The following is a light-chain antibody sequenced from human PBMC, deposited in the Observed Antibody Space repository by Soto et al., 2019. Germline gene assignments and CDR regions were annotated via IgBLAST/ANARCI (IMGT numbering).Light chain of an antibody. Sequence: QSALTQPRSVSGSPGQSVTISCTGTSSSVGSYNFVSWYQQHPGKAPKIMIYDVTKRPSGVPDRFSGSKSGNTASLTISGLQAEDEADYYGSSYAGSVPHFGGGTQLTVL. V-gene: IGLV2-11*01. CDR3: SSYAGSVPH. CDR1: SSSVGSYNF. J-gene: IGLJ2*01. CDR2: DVT.